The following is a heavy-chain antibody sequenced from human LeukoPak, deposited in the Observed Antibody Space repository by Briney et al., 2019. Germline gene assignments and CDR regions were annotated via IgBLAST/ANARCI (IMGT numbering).Heavy chain of an antibody. CDR3: AMNFASGSYGPFDY. D-gene: IGHD3-10*01. V-gene: IGHV5-51*01. CDR2: IYPGDSDT. J-gene: IGHJ4*02. Sequence: GESLKISCQGSGYSFTNYWIGWVRQMPGKGLEWMGIIYPGDSDTRYSPSFQGQVTISADKSITTAYLQWSSLKASDTAMYYCAMNFASGSYGPFDYWGQGTLVTVPS. CDR1: GYSFTNYW.